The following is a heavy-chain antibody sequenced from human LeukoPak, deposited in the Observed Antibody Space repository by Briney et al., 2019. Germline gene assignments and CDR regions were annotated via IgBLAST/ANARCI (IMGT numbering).Heavy chain of an antibody. CDR3: ARDPEQYCGGDCYSNWFDP. D-gene: IGHD2-21*02. CDR2: ISAYNGNT. V-gene: IGHV1-18*01. CDR1: GYTFTSYD. J-gene: IGHJ5*02. Sequence: ASVKVSCKASGYTFTSYDINWVRQAPGQGLEWMGWISAYNGNTNYAQKLQGRVTMTTDTSTSTAYMELRSLRSDDTAVYYCARDPEQYCGGDCYSNWFDPWGQGTLVTVSS.